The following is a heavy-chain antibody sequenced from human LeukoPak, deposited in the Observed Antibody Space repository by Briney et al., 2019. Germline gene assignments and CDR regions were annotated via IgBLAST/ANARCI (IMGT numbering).Heavy chain of an antibody. D-gene: IGHD4-17*01. J-gene: IGHJ3*02. CDR1: GFTFSNYA. CDR2: ISGTGGVR. V-gene: IGHV3-23*01. Sequence: GGSPRLSCVASGFTFSNYAMTWVRQAPGKGLEWVSSISGTGGVRHHADAVKGRFTIPRDNSRNTLYLEMNSLRADDTALYYCSRDPNGDYVGAFDNWGQGTMVTVSS. CDR3: SRDPNGDYVGAFDN.